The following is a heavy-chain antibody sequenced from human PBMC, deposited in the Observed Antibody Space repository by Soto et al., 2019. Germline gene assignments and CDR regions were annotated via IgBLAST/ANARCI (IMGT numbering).Heavy chain of an antibody. CDR2: IKSDGGSA. V-gene: IGHV3-74*01. D-gene: IGHD2-21*01. J-gene: IGHJ6*03. CDR1: GFTFSDFW. Sequence: EVQLVESGGGLVQPGGSLRLSCAASGFTFSDFWLHWVRQAPEKGLVWVSRIKSDGGSANYADSVKGRFTIFRDNAKNTVYLKMDSLRAEDTAVYYCARGAKGAYYVDVWGKGTTVTVSS. CDR3: ARGAKGAYYVDV.